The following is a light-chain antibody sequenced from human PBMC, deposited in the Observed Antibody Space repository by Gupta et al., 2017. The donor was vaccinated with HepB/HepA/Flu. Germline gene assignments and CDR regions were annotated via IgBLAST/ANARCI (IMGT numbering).Light chain of an antibody. CDR3: QAWDSSTVV. CDR1: KLGDKY. V-gene: IGLV3-1*01. CDR2: QDS. J-gene: IGLJ2*01. Sequence: SYDLTQPPSVSVSPVQTASITCSGDKLGDKYACWYQQKPGQSPVLVIYQDSKRPSGIPERFSGSNSGNTATLTICGTQAMDEADYYCQAWDSSTVVFGGGTKLTVL.